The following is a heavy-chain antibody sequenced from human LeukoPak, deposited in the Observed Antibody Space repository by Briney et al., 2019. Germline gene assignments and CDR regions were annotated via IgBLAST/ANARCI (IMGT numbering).Heavy chain of an antibody. CDR2: IYYSGST. D-gene: IGHD3-10*01. Sequence: SETLSLTCTVSGGSISSSSYYWGWIRQPPGKGLEWIGSIYYSGSTYYNPSLKSRVTISVDTSKNQFSLKLSSVTAADTAVYCCASGPIREENWFDPWGQGILVTVSS. J-gene: IGHJ5*02. V-gene: IGHV4-39*07. CDR3: ASGPIREENWFDP. CDR1: GGSISSSSYY.